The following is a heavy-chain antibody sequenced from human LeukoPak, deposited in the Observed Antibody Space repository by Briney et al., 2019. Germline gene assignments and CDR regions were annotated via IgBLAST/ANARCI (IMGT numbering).Heavy chain of an antibody. J-gene: IGHJ3*02. CDR2: ITPSDGST. CDR1: GYTFTTYY. D-gene: IGHD2/OR15-2a*01. CDR3: ARGGIELIDAFDI. Sequence: ASVKVSCKASGYTFTTYYLHWVRQAPGQGLEWMGVITPSDGSTSYEQKFQGGVTMTRDTSTSTVYMELSSLRSEDTAVYYCARGGIELIDAFDIWGQGTMVTVSS. V-gene: IGHV1-46*01.